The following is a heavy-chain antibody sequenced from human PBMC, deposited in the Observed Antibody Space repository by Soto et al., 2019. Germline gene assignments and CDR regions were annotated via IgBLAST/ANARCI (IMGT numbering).Heavy chain of an antibody. CDR3: ERGAADTAMVDS. Sequence: SETLSLTCTVSGGSIRSYYWTWIRQPPGKGLEWLGYIFYSGSTFYNPSLKSRVTISIHTSKSQFSLQLTSVTAADTAVYYCERGAADTAMVDSWGQGTLVTVSS. D-gene: IGHD5-18*01. J-gene: IGHJ4*02. CDR2: IFYSGST. V-gene: IGHV4-59*01. CDR1: GGSIRSYY.